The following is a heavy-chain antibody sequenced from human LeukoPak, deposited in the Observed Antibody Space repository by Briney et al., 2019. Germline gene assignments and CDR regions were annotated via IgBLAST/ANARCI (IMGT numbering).Heavy chain of an antibody. V-gene: IGHV4-61*01. CDR3: ARRAVSVDY. Sequence: SETLSLTCAVSGDSVSSSNYYWSWIRQPPGKGLEWIGYIYYGGNTNYNPSLQSRVTISVDTSKSQFSLKLSSVTAADTAVYYCARRAVSVDYWGQGTLVTVSS. CDR2: IYYGGNT. CDR1: GDSVSSSNYY. J-gene: IGHJ4*02. D-gene: IGHD2-8*01.